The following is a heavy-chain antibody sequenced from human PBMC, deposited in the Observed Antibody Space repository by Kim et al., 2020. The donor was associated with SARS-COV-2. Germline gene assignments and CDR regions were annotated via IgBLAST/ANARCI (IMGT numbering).Heavy chain of an antibody. J-gene: IGHJ4*02. CDR3: ARRGTMVRGAEVDY. V-gene: IGHV5-51*01. Sequence: PSFRGQVTISADKSISTAYLQWSSLKASDTAMYYCARRGTMVRGAEVDYWGQGTLVTVSS. D-gene: IGHD3-10*01.